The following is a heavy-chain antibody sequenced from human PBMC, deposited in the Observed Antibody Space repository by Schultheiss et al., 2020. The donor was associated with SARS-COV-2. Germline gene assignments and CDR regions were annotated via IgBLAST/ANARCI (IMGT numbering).Heavy chain of an antibody. Sequence: GGSLRLSCAASGFSFSAYAMSWVRQAPGKGLEWVSGISETGGSIYYADSVKGRFTIYRDNSKNTMYLQMGSLRAEDMAVYYCARLSGSTYLYGMDVWGQGTTVTVSS. D-gene: IGHD2-2*01. CDR2: ISETGGSI. CDR3: ARLSGSTYLYGMDV. V-gene: IGHV3-23*01. J-gene: IGHJ6*02. CDR1: GFSFSAYA.